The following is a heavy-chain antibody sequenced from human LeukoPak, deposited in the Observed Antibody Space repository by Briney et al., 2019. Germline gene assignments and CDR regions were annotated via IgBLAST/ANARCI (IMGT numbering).Heavy chain of an antibody. CDR1: GGSISSYY. D-gene: IGHD3-10*01. V-gene: IGHV4-59*12. CDR2: IYYSGST. CDR3: ARDRPGYGSGSYSHEIDY. J-gene: IGHJ4*02. Sequence: SETPSLTCTVSGGSISSYYWSWIRQPPGRGLEWIGYIYYSGSTNYNPSLKSRVTISVDTSKNQFSLKLSSVTAADTAVYYCARDRPGYGSGSYSHEIDYWGQGTLVTVSS.